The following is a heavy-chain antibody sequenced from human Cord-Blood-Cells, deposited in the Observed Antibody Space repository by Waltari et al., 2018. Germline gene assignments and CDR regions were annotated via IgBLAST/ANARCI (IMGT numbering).Heavy chain of an antibody. Sequence: EVQLVETGGGLIQPGGSLRLSCAASGFTVSSNYMSWVRQAPGKGLEWVSVIYSGGSTYYAYSVKGRFTISRDNSKNTLYLQMNSLRAEDTAVYYCARGDSSSSSWYYFDYWGQGTLVTVSS. CDR1: GFTVSSNY. CDR3: ARGDSSSSSWYYFDY. V-gene: IGHV3-53*02. J-gene: IGHJ4*02. CDR2: IYSGGST. D-gene: IGHD6-13*01.